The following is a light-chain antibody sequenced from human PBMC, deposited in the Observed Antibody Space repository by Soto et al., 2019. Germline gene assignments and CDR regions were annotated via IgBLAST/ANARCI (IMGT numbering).Light chain of an antibody. Sequence: EIVLTQSPGTLSLSPGERATLSCRASQSVTSSYLAWYQQKRGQAPRLLIFGASFRATGIPDRFSGSGSGTDFTLTISRLEPEDFAVYYCQQYATLTITFGPGTKVDIK. CDR1: QSVTSSY. CDR3: QQYATLTIT. J-gene: IGKJ3*01. CDR2: GAS. V-gene: IGKV3-20*01.